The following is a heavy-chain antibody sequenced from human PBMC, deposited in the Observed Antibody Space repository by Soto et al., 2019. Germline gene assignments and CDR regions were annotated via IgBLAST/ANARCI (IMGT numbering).Heavy chain of an antibody. D-gene: IGHD1-1*01. V-gene: IGHV3-33*01. CDR2: IVSDGSAK. J-gene: IGHJ3*02. Sequence: GGSLRLSCAVSGFPFSTYGFHWVRQPPGKGLEWVAVIVSDGSAKYHAGSVEGRFTISRDNSKDTLYLQMNSLRAEDTAVYYCARDDAFGNENGFDIWGQGTMVTVSS. CDR1: GFPFSTYG. CDR3: ARDDAFGNENGFDI.